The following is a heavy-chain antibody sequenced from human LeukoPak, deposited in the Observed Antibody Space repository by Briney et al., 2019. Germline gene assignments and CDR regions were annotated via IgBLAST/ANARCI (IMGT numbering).Heavy chain of an antibody. D-gene: IGHD5-24*01. CDR1: GFTFSSYG. V-gene: IGHV3-30*02. CDR3: ARSGRDGYKRRFDY. Sequence: GGSLGLSCAASGFTFSSYGMHWVRQAPGKGLEWVAFIRYDGSNKYYADSVKGRFTISRDNSKNTLYLQMNSLRAEDTAVYYCARSGRDGYKRRFDYWGQGTLVTVSS. J-gene: IGHJ4*02. CDR2: IRYDGSNK.